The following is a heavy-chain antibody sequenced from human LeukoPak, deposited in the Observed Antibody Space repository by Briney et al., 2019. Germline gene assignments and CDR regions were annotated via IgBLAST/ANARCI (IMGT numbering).Heavy chain of an antibody. CDR3: ARRYYYYDSSGYYYPDGYNY. Sequence: ASVKVSCKASGYTFTSYDINWVRQATGQGLEWMGWMNPNSGNTGYAQKFQGRVTMTRNTSISTAYMELSSLRSEDTAVYYCARRYYYYDSSGYYYPDGYNYWDQGTLVTVSS. CDR1: GYTFTSYD. V-gene: IGHV1-8*01. CDR2: MNPNSGNT. D-gene: IGHD3-22*01. J-gene: IGHJ4*02.